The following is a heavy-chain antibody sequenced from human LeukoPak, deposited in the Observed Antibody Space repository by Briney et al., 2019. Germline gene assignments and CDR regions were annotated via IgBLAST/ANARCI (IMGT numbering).Heavy chain of an antibody. D-gene: IGHD3-10*01. CDR2: ISSSGSTI. CDR3: ASVYGSGSYFHYYYGMDV. Sequence: GGSLRLFCAASGFPFRSYEMNWVRQAPGKGLEWVSYISSSGSTIYYADSVKGRFTISRDNAKNSLYLQMNSLRAEDTAVYYCASVYGSGSYFHYYYGMDVWGQGTTVTVSS. J-gene: IGHJ6*02. V-gene: IGHV3-48*03. CDR1: GFPFRSYE.